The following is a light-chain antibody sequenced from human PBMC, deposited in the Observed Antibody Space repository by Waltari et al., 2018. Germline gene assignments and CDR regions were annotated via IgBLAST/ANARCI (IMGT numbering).Light chain of an antibody. CDR3: QQTYSTLYT. V-gene: IGKV1-39*01. CDR1: QSITSY. Sequence: DIQMTQSPSSLSASVGDRITITYRVSQSITSYLNWYQQKPGKAPKPLIYSASSWHSGVPSRFSGSGSGTDFTLTISSLQPEDFATYYCQQTYSTLYTFGQGTKLEIK. J-gene: IGKJ2*01. CDR2: SAS.